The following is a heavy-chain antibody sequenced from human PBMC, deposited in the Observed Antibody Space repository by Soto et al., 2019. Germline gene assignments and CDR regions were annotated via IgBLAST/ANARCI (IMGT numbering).Heavy chain of an antibody. CDR2: IKRKTDDGTT. D-gene: IGHD3-22*01. V-gene: IGHV3-15*07. CDR1: GFTFNNAW. J-gene: IGHJ4*02. Sequence: GGSLRLSCAASGFTFNNAWMNWVRQAPGKGLEWVGRIKRKTDDGTTDYAAPVKGRFIISRDDSKNTLYLQMNSLKTEDTAVYYCTTVFYDSSGSPDSWGQGTLVTVSS. CDR3: TTVFYDSSGSPDS.